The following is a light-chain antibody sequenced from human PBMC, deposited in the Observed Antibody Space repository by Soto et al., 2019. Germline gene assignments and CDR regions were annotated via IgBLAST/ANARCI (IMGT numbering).Light chain of an antibody. Sequence: EIVMTQSPATLSVSPGERATLSCRASQSVSSSLAWYQQKPGQTPRLLISGASTRATGIPARFSGSGSGTEFTLTISSLQSEDFAAYYCQQYDNWPSITFGQGTRLEMK. CDR2: GAS. J-gene: IGKJ5*01. CDR1: QSVSSS. CDR3: QQYDNWPSIT. V-gene: IGKV3-15*01.